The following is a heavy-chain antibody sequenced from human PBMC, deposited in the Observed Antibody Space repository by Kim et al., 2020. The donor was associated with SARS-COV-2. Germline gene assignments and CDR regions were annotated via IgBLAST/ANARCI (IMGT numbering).Heavy chain of an antibody. CDR3: ARGRGYSGYYYFDY. J-gene: IGHJ4*02. V-gene: IGHV3-11*06. CDR2: ISSSSSRT. Sequence: GGSLRLSCAASGFNFNDYYMCWIRQAPGKGLEWVSYISSSSSRTTYADSMEGRFTISRDNAKNSLYLQMNSLRAEDTAVYYCARGRGYSGYYYFDYWGQGPLVTVSS. CDR1: GFNFNDYY. D-gene: IGHD5-12*01.